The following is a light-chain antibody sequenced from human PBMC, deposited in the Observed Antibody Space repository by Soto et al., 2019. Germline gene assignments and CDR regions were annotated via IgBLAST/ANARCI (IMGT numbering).Light chain of an antibody. Sequence: QSVLTKPSSASGTPGQSVNISCPGTSSNIGSHTVNWYQQIPGKAPQLVIFRTNERPSGVPDRFSGSKSVTSASLAISGLHSDDEADYYCAAWDDRLNAVVFGGGTKVTVL. J-gene: IGLJ2*01. V-gene: IGLV1-44*01. CDR2: RTN. CDR3: AAWDDRLNAVV. CDR1: SSNIGSHT.